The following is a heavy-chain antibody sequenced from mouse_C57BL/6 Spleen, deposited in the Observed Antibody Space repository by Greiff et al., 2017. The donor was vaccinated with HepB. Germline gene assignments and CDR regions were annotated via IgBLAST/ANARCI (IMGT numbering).Heavy chain of an antibody. CDR1: GFTFSSYG. D-gene: IGHD3-2*02. Sequence: DVKLVESGGDLVKPGGSLKLSCAASGFTFSSYGMSWVRQTPDKRLEWVATISSGGSYTYYPDSVKGRFTISRDNAKNTLYLQMSSLKSEDTAMYYCARGGETAQASYYFDYWGQGTTLTVSS. CDR2: ISSGGSYT. CDR3: ARGGETAQASYYFDY. J-gene: IGHJ2*01. V-gene: IGHV5-6*02.